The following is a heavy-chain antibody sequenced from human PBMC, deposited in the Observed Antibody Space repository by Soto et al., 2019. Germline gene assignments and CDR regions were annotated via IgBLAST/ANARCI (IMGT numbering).Heavy chain of an antibody. CDR3: VRGRKNRITMIVVVITTGGEAFDI. V-gene: IGHV1-8*01. CDR2: MNPNSGNT. CDR1: GYTFTSYD. Sequence: ASVKVSCKASGYTFTSYDINWVRQATGQGLEWMGWMNPNSGNTGYAQKFQGRVTMTRNTSISTAYMELSSLRSEDTAVYYCVRGRKNRITMIVVVITTGGEAFDIWGQGTMVTVSS. D-gene: IGHD3-22*01. J-gene: IGHJ3*02.